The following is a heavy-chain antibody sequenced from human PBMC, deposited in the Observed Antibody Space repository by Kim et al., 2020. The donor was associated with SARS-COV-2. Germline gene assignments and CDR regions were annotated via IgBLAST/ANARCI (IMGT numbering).Heavy chain of an antibody. CDR3: ARIGDLGTYDM. Sequence: GGSLRLSCAASGFTFSSYSMHWVRQAPGKGLEYVSAIGKSGADTYYANSVKDRFSISRDNSKNTVYLQMGSLRAEDMALSFCARIGDLGTYDMWGQGTMV. CDR1: GFTFSSYS. J-gene: IGHJ3*02. V-gene: IGHV3-64*01. CDR2: IGKSGADT. D-gene: IGHD3-10*01.